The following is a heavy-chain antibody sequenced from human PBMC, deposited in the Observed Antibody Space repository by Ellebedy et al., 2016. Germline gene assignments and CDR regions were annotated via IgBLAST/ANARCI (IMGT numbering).Heavy chain of an antibody. Sequence: GGSLRLSCAASGFTLSTHAMHRVRQAPGRGLEWVTLISYDRSKIYYADSVTGRFTISRDDSKNTLYLEMNDLRAEETAVYYCARDKGSYSSSQDYWGQGTLVTVSA. J-gene: IGHJ4*02. CDR1: GFTLSTHA. V-gene: IGHV3-30*04. CDR3: ARDKGSYSSSQDY. D-gene: IGHD6-13*01. CDR2: ISYDRSKI.